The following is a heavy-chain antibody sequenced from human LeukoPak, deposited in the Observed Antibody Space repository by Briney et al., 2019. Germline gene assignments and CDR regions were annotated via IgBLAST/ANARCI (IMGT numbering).Heavy chain of an antibody. D-gene: IGHD3-22*01. CDR2: IYYSGST. V-gene: IGHV4-39*07. Sequence: GSLRLSCAASGFTFSSYAMSWVRQAPGKGLEWIGSIYYSGSTYYNPSLKSRVTISVDMSKNQFSLKLRSVTAADTAVYYCARDQGTIILGYFDYWGQGTLVTVSS. CDR3: ARDQGTIILGYFDY. CDR1: GFTFSSYA. J-gene: IGHJ4*02.